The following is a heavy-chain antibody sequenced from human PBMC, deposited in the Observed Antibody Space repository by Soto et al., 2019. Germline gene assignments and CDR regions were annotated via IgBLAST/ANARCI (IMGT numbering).Heavy chain of an antibody. CDR2: IYYSGST. CDR3: AREKVVYSHARLVPAADFDY. V-gene: IGHV4-30-4*01. Sequence: SETLSLTCTVSGGSISSGDYYWSWIRQPPGKGLEWIGYIYYSGSTYYNPSLKSRVTISVDTSKNQFSLKLSSVTAADTAVYYCAREKVVYSHARLVPAADFDYWGQGTLVTVSS. CDR1: GGSISSGDYY. J-gene: IGHJ4*02. D-gene: IGHD2-2*01.